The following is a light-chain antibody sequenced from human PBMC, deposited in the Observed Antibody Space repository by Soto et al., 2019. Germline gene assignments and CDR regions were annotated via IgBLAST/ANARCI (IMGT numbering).Light chain of an antibody. CDR2: AAS. CDR1: QSISSY. Sequence: DIHIGQSPFSRAPPLVEGMTIPCRASQSISSYLNWYQQKPGKAPKLLIYAASSLQSGVPSRFSGSGSGTEFTLTISSLQPDDFATYYCQQYYSYPWTFGQGTRWIS. V-gene: IGKV1-39*01. J-gene: IGKJ1*01. CDR3: QQYYSYPWT.